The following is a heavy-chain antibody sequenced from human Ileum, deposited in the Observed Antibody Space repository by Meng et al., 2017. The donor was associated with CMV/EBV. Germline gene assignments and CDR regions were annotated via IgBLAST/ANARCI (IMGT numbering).Heavy chain of an antibody. CDR2: INHSGST. D-gene: IGHD6-19*01. Sequence: SETLSLTCAVSGGSISSSNWWSWVRQPPGKGLEWIGEINHSGSTNYNPSLKSRVTISVDTSNNQFSLKLRSVTAADTAVYYCARDFIAVVARYYYYGMDVWGQGTTVTVSS. CDR3: ARDFIAVVARYYYYGMDV. CDR1: GGSISSSNW. V-gene: IGHV4-4*02. J-gene: IGHJ6*02.